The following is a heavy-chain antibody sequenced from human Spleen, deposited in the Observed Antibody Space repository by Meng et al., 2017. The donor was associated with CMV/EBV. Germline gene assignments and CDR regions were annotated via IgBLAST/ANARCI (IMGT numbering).Heavy chain of an antibody. J-gene: IGHJ4*02. V-gene: IGHV3-30*04. CDR3: AREQYSSSSRLPDH. CDR2: ISYDGTKK. D-gene: IGHD6-6*01. Sequence: FGFTFSSSAMLLVRQAPGKGLELVALISYDGTKKYSAGSVTGRFTISKDTPKSTLYLQMNSLRAEDTAMYYCAREQYSSSSRLPDHWGQGTLVTVSS. CDR1: GFTFSSSA.